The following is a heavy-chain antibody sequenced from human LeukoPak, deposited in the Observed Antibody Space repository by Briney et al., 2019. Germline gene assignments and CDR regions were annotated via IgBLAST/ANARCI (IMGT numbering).Heavy chain of an antibody. CDR3: ARGVRYGDYKRSCAFDI. Sequence: SETLSLTCTVSGGSISSYYWSWIRQPPGKGLEWIGYIYYSGSTNYNPSLKSRVTISEDTSKNQFSLELSSVTAADTAVYYCARGVRYGDYKRSCAFDIWGQGTMVTVSS. D-gene: IGHD4-17*01. J-gene: IGHJ3*02. V-gene: IGHV4-59*01. CDR2: IYYSGST. CDR1: GGSISSYY.